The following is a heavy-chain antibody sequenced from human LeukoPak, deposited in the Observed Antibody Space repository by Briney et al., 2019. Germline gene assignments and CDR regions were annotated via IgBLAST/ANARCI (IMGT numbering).Heavy chain of an antibody. V-gene: IGHV1-69*05. D-gene: IGHD6-6*01. CDR1: GGTFSSYA. J-gene: IGHJ6*03. CDR2: IIPILGTA. Sequence: SVKVSCKASGGTFSSYAISWVRQAPGQGLEWMGGIIPILGTANYAQKFQGRVTITTDESMSTAYMELSSLRSEDTAVYYCATTPSSIAASPEPYYYYYYYMDVWGKGTTVTVSS. CDR3: ATTPSSIAASPEPYYYYYYYMDV.